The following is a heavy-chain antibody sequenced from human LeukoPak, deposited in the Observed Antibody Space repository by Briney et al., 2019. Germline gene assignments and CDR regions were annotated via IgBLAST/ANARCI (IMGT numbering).Heavy chain of an antibody. D-gene: IGHD2-15*01. J-gene: IGHJ6*03. CDR3: ASTDCSGGSCYGHYYYYYMDV. V-gene: IGHV1-2*02. CDR1: GYTFTGYY. CDR2: MNPNSGDT. Sequence: ASVKVSCKASGYTFTGYYMHWVRQAPGQGLEWMGWMNPNSGDTNHAQKFQGRVTMTRDTSISTAYMELSRLRSDDTAVYYCASTDCSGGSCYGHYYYYYMDVWGKGTTVTISS.